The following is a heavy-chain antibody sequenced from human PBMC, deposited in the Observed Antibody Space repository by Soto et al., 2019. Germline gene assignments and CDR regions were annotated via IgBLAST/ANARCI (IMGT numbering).Heavy chain of an antibody. CDR3: AKLRLRDFDI. CDR1: GFTFSDCY. D-gene: IGHD3-16*01. J-gene: IGHJ3*02. V-gene: IGHV3-11*01. CDR2: ISNSGGTI. Sequence: PGGSLRLSCAASGFTFSDCYMTWIRQAPGKGLEWLSFISNSGGTIYYADSVKGRFTISRDNAKNSLYLQMNSLRAEDTAVYYCAKLRLRDFDIWGQGTMVTVSS.